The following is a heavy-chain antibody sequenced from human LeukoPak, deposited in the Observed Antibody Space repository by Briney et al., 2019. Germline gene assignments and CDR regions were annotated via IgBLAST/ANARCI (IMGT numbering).Heavy chain of an antibody. Sequence: PSETLSLTCTVSGGSISRYYWSWIRQPPGKGLEWIGYIYYSGSTNYNPSLKSRVTISVDTSKNQFSLKLSSVTAADTAVYYCARGPYGSGSQTFDYWGQGTLVTVSS. CDR1: GGSISRYY. CDR2: IYYSGST. CDR3: ARGPYGSGSQTFDY. J-gene: IGHJ4*02. V-gene: IGHV4-59*01. D-gene: IGHD3-10*01.